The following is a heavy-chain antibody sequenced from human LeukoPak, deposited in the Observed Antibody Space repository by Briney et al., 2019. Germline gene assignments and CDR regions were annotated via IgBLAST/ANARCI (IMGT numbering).Heavy chain of an antibody. D-gene: IGHD5/OR15-5a*01. V-gene: IGHV1-69*05. CDR1: GGTFSSYA. J-gene: IGHJ6*03. Sequence: ASVKVSCKASGGTFSSYAISWVRQAPGQGLEWMGGIIPIFGTANYAQKFQGRVTITTDESTSTAYMELSSLRSEDTAVYYCARGQFRGVYKDYYYYMDVWGKGTTVTVSS. CDR3: ARGQFRGVYKDYYYYMDV. CDR2: IIPIFGTA.